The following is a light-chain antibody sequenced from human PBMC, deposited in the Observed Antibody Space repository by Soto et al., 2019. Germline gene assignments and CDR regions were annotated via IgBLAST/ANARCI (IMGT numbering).Light chain of an antibody. CDR3: QQSYNGPFT. Sequence: DIQMTQSPSSLSASVGDRVTVTCRAGQSISRYLNWYQQRPGKAPNLLIYSASSLQTGVPSRFGGSGSRTDFTLTITNLQPEDFATYYCQQSYNGPFTVGPGTKVDL. CDR1: QSISRY. V-gene: IGKV1-39*01. CDR2: SAS. J-gene: IGKJ3*01.